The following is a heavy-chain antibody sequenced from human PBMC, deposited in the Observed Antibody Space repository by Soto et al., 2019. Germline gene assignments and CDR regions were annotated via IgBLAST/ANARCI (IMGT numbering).Heavy chain of an antibody. J-gene: IGHJ6*02. D-gene: IGHD3-10*01. CDR3: AKDRGSGSYYPSYGMDV. Sequence: EVQLVESGGGLVQPGRSLRLSCAASGFTFDDYAMHWVRQAPGKGLEWVSGISWNSGSRGYADSVKGRFTISRDNAKNSLYLQMNSLRAEDTALYYCAKDRGSGSYYPSYGMDVWGQGTTVTVSS. CDR1: GFTFDDYA. V-gene: IGHV3-9*01. CDR2: ISWNSGSR.